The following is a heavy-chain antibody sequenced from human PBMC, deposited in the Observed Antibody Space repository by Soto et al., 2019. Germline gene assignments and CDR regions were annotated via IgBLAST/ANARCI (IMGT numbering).Heavy chain of an antibody. CDR3: ARELGKWYFEL. V-gene: IGHV3-21*01. CDR2: ISSSSSYI. D-gene: IGHD7-27*01. J-gene: IGHJ2*01. Sequence: GGSLRLSCAASGFTFSSYSMNWVRQAPGKGLEWVSSISSSSSYIYYADSVKGRFTISRDNAKNSLYLQMNSLRAEDTAVYYCARELGKWYFELWGRGTLVTVSS. CDR1: GFTFSSYS.